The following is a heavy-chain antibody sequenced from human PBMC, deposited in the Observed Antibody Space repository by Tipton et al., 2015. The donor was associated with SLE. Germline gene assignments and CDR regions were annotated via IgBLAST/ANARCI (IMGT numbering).Heavy chain of an antibody. J-gene: IGHJ6*02. V-gene: IGHV3-30*04. CDR1: GITFSIYD. CDR2: ISYDGSKK. CDR3: ARPSRGMDV. Sequence: SLRLSCAASGITFSIYDIHWVRQAPGKGLEWVAVISYDGSKKYYADSVKGRFTISRDNSKNTLYLQMNSLRAEDTAVYYCARPSRGMDVWGQGTTVTVSS.